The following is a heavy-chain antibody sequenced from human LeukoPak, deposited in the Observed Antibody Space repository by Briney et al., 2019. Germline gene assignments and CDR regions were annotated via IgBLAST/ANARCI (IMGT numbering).Heavy chain of an antibody. J-gene: IGHJ4*02. D-gene: IGHD6-13*01. CDR2: IIPIFGTA. CDR1: GGTFSSYA. Sequence: ASVKVSCKASGGTFSSYAISWVRQAPGQGLEWMGGIIPIFGTANYAQKFQGRVTITADESTSTAYMELSSLRSEDTAVYYCARAMYSSSWQTQFDYWGQGTLVTASS. CDR3: ARAMYSSSWQTQFDY. V-gene: IGHV1-69*01.